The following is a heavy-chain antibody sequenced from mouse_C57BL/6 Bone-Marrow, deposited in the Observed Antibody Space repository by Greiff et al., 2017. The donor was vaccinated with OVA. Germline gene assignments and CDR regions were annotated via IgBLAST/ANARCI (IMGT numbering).Heavy chain of an antibody. CDR1: GYTFTSYW. CDR3: ARGGFYYSNYVGWHFDV. V-gene: IGHV1-64*01. Sequence: QVQLQQPGAELVKPGASVKLSCKTSGYTFTSYWMHWVKQRPGQGLEWIGMIHPNSGSTNYNEKFKSKATLTVDKSSSTAYMQLSSLTSEDSAVYYCARGGFYYSNYVGWHFDVWGTGTTVTVSS. J-gene: IGHJ1*03. CDR2: IHPNSGST. D-gene: IGHD2-5*01.